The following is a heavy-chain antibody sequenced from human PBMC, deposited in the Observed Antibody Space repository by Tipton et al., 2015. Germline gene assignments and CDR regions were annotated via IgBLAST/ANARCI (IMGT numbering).Heavy chain of an antibody. Sequence: GLVKPSGTLSLTCAVSSGSIRSSDWWHWVRQTPGKGLEWIGKIYHSGSTYYNPSLKSRVTMSRDTSKNQFSLKLTSVTAADTAVYYCACQDYDSLTRDYQTVDYWGQGTLVTVSS. J-gene: IGHJ4*02. CDR2: IYHSGST. CDR3: ACQDYDSLTRDYQTVDY. V-gene: IGHV4-4*02. CDR1: SGSIRSSDW. D-gene: IGHD3-9*01.